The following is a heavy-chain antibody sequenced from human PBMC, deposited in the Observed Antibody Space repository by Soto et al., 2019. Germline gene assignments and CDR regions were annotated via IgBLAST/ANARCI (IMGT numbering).Heavy chain of an antibody. CDR1: GGSISSSSYY. J-gene: IGHJ6*03. Sequence: PSETLSLTCTVSGGSISSSSYYWGWIRQPPGKGLEWIGSIYYSGSTYYNPSLKSRVTISVDTSKNQFSLKLSSVTAADTAVYYCARDNWNYYYYYYYMDVWGKGTTVTVSS. CDR3: ARDNWNYYYYYYYMDV. CDR2: IYYSGST. D-gene: IGHD1-7*01. V-gene: IGHV4-39*02.